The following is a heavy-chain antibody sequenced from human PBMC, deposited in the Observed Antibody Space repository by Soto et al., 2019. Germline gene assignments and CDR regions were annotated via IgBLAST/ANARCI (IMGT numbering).Heavy chain of an antibody. CDR1: GFTFSNYW. CDR2: IKQDGSVK. CDR3: AKLRGDYTVIDY. D-gene: IGHD4-17*01. V-gene: IGHV3-7*03. Sequence: GGSLRLSCAPSGFTFSNYWMSWVRQAPGQGLEWVASIKQDGSVKHYVDSVKGRFTISRDNAEKSLHLQMNSLRAEDTAVYYCAKLRGDYTVIDYWGQGARVTVPS. J-gene: IGHJ4*02.